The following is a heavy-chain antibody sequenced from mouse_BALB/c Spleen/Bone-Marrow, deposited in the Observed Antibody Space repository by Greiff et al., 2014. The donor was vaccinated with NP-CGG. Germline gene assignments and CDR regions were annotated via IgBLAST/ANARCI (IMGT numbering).Heavy chain of an antibody. D-gene: IGHD1-1*01. CDR1: GFNIKDTY. J-gene: IGHJ2*01. CDR2: IDPANGNT. V-gene: IGHV14-3*02. Sequence: VQLQQPGAELVKPGASVRLSCTASGFNIKDTYMHWVKQRPEQGLEWIGRIDPANGNTKYDPKFQGKATITADTSSNTAYLQLSGLTSEDTAVYYCARYYYGSSYFDYWGQGTTLTASS. CDR3: ARYYYGSSYFDY.